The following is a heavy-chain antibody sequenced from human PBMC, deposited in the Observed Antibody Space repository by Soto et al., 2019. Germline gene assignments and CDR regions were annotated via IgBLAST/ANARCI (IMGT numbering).Heavy chain of an antibody. CDR2: ISAYNGDT. V-gene: IGHV1-18*01. Sequence: QVQLVQSGAEVKKPGASVKVSCKASGYTFTSHGISWVRQAPGQGLEWMGWISAYNGDTKFAQTHPGRVTVTTDTSTSTAYMKLRSLRSEDTAVYYCAKMVRGSNIDYYHYMDVWGKGTTVTVSS. CDR1: GYTFTSHG. D-gene: IGHD3-10*01. J-gene: IGHJ6*03. CDR3: AKMVRGSNIDYYHYMDV.